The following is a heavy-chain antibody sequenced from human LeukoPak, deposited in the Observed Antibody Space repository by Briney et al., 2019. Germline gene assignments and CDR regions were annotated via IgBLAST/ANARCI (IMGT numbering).Heavy chain of an antibody. CDR2: ISAYNRKT. V-gene: IGHV1-18*01. Sequence: ASVKVSFMASVYTFTIYGMTWVRHAPGHGREWMGWISAYNRKTNYAQKLQGRVTMTTDTSTSTAYMELRSLRSDDTAVYYCARQVDIGMALPDYWGQGTLVTVSS. J-gene: IGHJ4*02. CDR1: VYTFTIYG. D-gene: IGHD5-18*01. CDR3: ARQVDIGMALPDY.